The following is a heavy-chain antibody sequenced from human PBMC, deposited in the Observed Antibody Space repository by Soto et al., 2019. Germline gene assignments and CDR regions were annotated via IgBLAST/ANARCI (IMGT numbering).Heavy chain of an antibody. CDR2: IIPILGIA. J-gene: IGHJ4*02. CDR3: ARDLGPGATVTNEGSGDY. CDR1: GGTFSSYT. D-gene: IGHD4-17*01. V-gene: IGHV1-69*08. Sequence: QVQLVQSGAEVKKPGSSVKVSCKASGGTFSSYTISWVRQAPGQGLEWMGRIIPILGIANYAQKFQGRVTITADKSTSTVYMELSSLRSEDTAVYYCARDLGPGATVTNEGSGDYWGQGTLVTVSS.